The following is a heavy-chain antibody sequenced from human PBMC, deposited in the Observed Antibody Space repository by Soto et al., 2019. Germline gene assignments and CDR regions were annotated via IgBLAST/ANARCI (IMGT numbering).Heavy chain of an antibody. CDR2: IYYSGST. CDR1: GGSISSGGYY. D-gene: IGHD2-21*02. CDR3: ARVCGGDCHYGMDV. Sequence: QVQLQESGPGLVKPSQTLSLTGTVSGGSISSGGYYWSWIRQHPGKGLEWIGYIYYSGSTYYNPSLKSRVTISVDTSKNQFSLKLSSVTAAATAVYYCARVCGGDCHYGMDVWGQGTTVTVSS. V-gene: IGHV4-31*03. J-gene: IGHJ6*02.